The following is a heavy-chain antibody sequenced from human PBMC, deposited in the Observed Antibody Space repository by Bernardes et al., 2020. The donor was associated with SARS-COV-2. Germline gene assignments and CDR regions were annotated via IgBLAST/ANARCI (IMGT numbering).Heavy chain of an antibody. CDR3: ARGDWQAVAGTLTFYYYYGMDV. J-gene: IGHJ6*02. V-gene: IGHV3-48*01. Sequence: GGSLRLSCVGSGFIFTTYSMSWVRQAPGKGLEWLLFISSGGDTIHDADSVRGRFTVSRDDAKNSVYLQMNSLRAEDTAVYYCARGDWQAVAGTLTFYYYYGMDVWGQGTTVTVSS. CDR1: GFIFTTYS. D-gene: IGHD6-19*01. CDR2: ISSGGDTI.